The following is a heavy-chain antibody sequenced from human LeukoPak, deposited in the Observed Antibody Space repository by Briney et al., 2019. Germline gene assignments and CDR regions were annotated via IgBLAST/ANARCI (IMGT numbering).Heavy chain of an antibody. CDR2: ISSYTIT. Sequence: GGSLRLSCAAGGFSFSSYSMNWVRQAPGKRLEWIAYISSYTITYYADFVKGRFTISRDNSKNTLSLQMNSLKYEDTALYYCAKDRGRTSGWYLDHWGQGTQVTVSS. J-gene: IGHJ4*02. CDR1: GFSFSSYS. D-gene: IGHD6-19*01. CDR3: AKDRGRTSGWYLDH. V-gene: IGHV3-48*02.